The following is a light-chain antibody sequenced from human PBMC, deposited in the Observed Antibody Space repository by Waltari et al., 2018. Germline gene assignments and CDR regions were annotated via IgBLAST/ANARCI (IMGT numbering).Light chain of an antibody. Sequence: EIVLTQSPGTLSLSLGASATVSCRTSQRVSRALAWYQQKPGQAPRLVIYGASTRATGIPDRFSGSGSETDFSLTISRLVPDDFAVYYCQHYLRLPVTFGQGTTVEI. CDR2: GAS. J-gene: IGKJ1*01. CDR1: QRVSRA. V-gene: IGKV3-20*01. CDR3: QHYLRLPVT.